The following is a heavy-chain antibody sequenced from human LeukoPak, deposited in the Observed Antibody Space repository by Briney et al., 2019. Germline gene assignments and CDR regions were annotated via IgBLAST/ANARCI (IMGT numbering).Heavy chain of an antibody. V-gene: IGHV3-33*01. CDR2: IWYDGSNK. Sequence: GGSLRLSCAASGFTFSSYGMHWVRQAPGKGLEWVAVIWYDGSNKYYGDSVKGRFTISRDNSKNTLDLQMNSLRAEDTAVYYCARDRNSGTYYGYCVYWGQGTLVTVSS. J-gene: IGHJ4*02. D-gene: IGHD1-26*01. CDR3: ARDRNSGTYYGYCVY. CDR1: GFTFSSYG.